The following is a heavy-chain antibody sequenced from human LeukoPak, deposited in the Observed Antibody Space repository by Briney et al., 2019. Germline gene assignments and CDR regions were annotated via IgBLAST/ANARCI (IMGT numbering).Heavy chain of an antibody. CDR2: ISRSGSSI. Sequence: QPGGSLRLSCAASGFTFSSYAMNWARQAPGKGLEWVSYISRSGSSIDYADSVKGRFTISRDNAKNSLYLQMNSLRDEDTAVYYCATLTAGYSSRWEYWGQGILVTVSS. J-gene: IGHJ4*02. D-gene: IGHD6-13*01. CDR1: GFTFSSYA. V-gene: IGHV3-48*02. CDR3: ATLTAGYSSRWEY.